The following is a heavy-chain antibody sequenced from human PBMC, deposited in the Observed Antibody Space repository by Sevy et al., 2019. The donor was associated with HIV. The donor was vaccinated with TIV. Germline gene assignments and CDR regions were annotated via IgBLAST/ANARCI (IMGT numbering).Heavy chain of an antibody. Sequence: GGSLRLSCAPSGFTFSTYAMNWVRQAPGKGLEWVSSIVGSGRYTYYADSVEGRFTISRDNSKNMLYLQMNSLRVADTAVYYCAKGYCSGGTCPRDYYYYGMDVWGQGTTVTVSS. V-gene: IGHV3-23*01. D-gene: IGHD2-15*01. J-gene: IGHJ6*02. CDR2: IVGSGRYT. CDR1: GFTFSTYA. CDR3: AKGYCSGGTCPRDYYYYGMDV.